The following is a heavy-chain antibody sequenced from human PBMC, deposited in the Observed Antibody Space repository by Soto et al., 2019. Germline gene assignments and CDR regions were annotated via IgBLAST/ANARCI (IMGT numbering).Heavy chain of an antibody. CDR1: GFTFSDHY. CDR3: ARGYYYDSSGHSGDAFDI. V-gene: IGHV3-72*01. D-gene: IGHD3-22*01. J-gene: IGHJ3*02. CDR2: TRNKANSYTT. Sequence: PGGSLRLSCAASGFTFSDHYMDWVRQAPGKGLEWVGRTRNKANSYTTEYAASVKGRFTISRDDSKNSLYLQMNSLKTEDTAVYYCARGYYYDSSGHSGDAFDIWGQGTMVTVSS.